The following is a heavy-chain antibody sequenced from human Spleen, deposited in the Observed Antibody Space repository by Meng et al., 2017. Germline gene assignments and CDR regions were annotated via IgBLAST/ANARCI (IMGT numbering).Heavy chain of an antibody. Sequence: QGHRQHGGAGRLKPSETLSLTCAVYGGSFSGYYWGWIRQPPGKGLEWIGEINHSGSTNYNPSLKSRVTISVDTSKNQFSLKLSSVTAADTAVYYCARGIYYYDSSGFQRWFDPWGQGTLVTVSS. D-gene: IGHD3-22*01. J-gene: IGHJ5*02. CDR2: INHSGST. CDR3: ARGIYYYDSSGFQRWFDP. V-gene: IGHV4-34*01. CDR1: GGSFSGYY.